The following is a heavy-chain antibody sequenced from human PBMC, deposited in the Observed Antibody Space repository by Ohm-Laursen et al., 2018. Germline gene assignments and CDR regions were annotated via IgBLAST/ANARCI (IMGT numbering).Heavy chain of an antibody. Sequence: SLRLSCAASGFTFSSYAMSWVRQAPGKGLEWVSAISGSGGSTYYANSVKGRFTISRDNSKNTLYLQMNSLRAEDTAVYYCSKVVERATISIPGGMDVWGQGTTVTVSS. V-gene: IGHV3-23*01. CDR2: ISGSGGST. CDR1: GFTFSSYA. CDR3: SKVVERATISIPGGMDV. J-gene: IGHJ6*02. D-gene: IGHD5-24*01.